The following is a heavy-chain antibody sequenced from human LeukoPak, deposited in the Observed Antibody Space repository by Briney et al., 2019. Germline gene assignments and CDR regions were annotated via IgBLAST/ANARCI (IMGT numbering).Heavy chain of an antibody. CDR2: IVPSGGST. Sequence: ASVKVSCKASGYTFTSYYMHWLRQAPGQGLEWMGIIVPSGGSTSYAQKFQGRVTMTRDTSTSTVYMELSSLRSEDTAVYYCARDPRNYYDSSGYYPGWFDPWGQGTLVTVSS. D-gene: IGHD3-22*01. V-gene: IGHV1-46*01. CDR3: ARDPRNYYDSSGYYPGWFDP. CDR1: GYTFTSYY. J-gene: IGHJ5*02.